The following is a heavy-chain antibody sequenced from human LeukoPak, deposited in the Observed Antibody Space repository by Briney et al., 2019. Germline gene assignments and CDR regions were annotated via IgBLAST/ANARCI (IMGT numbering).Heavy chain of an antibody. CDR2: ISYSGTN. Sequence: PSETLSLTCTVSGGSLSSSSYYCRWIRQPPGKGLEWIGSISYSGTNYNNPSLKSRVSISIDTSKNQFSVKLTSVTAADTAMYYCASLGTLRSWGQGTLVTVSS. J-gene: IGHJ5*02. CDR1: GGSLSSSSYY. V-gene: IGHV4-39*01. D-gene: IGHD7-27*01. CDR3: ASLGTLRS.